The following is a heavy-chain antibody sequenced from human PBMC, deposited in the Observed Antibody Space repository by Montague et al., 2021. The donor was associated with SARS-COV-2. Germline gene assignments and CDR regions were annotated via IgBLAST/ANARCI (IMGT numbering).Heavy chain of an antibody. J-gene: IGHJ3*02. D-gene: IGHD1-26*01. CDR3: ARAYSGSYWGAFDI. CDR2: ISYDGSNK. Sequence: GEYGFHFSSYAMHLFRQAPGKGLEWVAVISYDGSNKYYSDSVKGRFTISRDNSKNTLYLQMNSLRAEDTAVYYCARAYSGSYWGAFDIWGQGTMVTVSS. V-gene: IGHV3-30*04. CDR1: GFHFSSYA.